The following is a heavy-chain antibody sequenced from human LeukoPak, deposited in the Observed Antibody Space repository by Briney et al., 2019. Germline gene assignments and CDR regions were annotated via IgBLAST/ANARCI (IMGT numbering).Heavy chain of an antibody. Sequence: SETLSLTCTVSGGSISSSSYYWGWIRQPPGKGLEWIGSIYYSGSTYYNPSLKSRVTISVDTSKNQFSLKLSSVTAADTAVYYCARGLWERLLDYWGQGTLVTVSS. V-gene: IGHV4-39*07. CDR1: GGSISSSSYY. J-gene: IGHJ4*02. CDR3: ARGLWERLLDY. CDR2: IYYSGST. D-gene: IGHD1-26*01.